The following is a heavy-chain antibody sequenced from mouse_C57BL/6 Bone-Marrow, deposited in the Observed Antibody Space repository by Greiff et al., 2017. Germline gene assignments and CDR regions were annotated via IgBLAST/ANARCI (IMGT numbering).Heavy chain of an antibody. J-gene: IGHJ3*01. V-gene: IGHV1-59*01. CDR1: GYTFTSYW. CDR3: ARTYYDYGGFAY. D-gene: IGHD2-4*01. Sequence: QVQLQQPGAELVRPGTSVKLSCKASGYTFTSYWMHWVKQRPGQGLEWIGVIDPSDSYTNYNQKFKGKATLTVDTSSSTAYMQLSSLTSEDSAVYDCARTYYDYGGFAYWGQGTLVTVSA. CDR2: IDPSDSYT.